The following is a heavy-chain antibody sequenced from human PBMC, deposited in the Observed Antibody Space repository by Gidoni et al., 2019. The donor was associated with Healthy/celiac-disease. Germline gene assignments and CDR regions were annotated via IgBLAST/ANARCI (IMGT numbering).Heavy chain of an antibody. D-gene: IGHD3-3*01. J-gene: IGHJ4*02. CDR1: GYTVTSYG. CDR2: ISAYNVNT. Sequence: QVQLVQSGAEVKKPGAAVKVSCKASGYTVTSYGISWVRQAPGPGLEWMGWISAYNVNTNYAQQLQGRVTMTTDTSPSPAYMELRSLSSYVTALYYCARDGTIFGVVIPFDYWGQGTLVTVSS. CDR3: ARDGTIFGVVIPFDY. V-gene: IGHV1-18*04.